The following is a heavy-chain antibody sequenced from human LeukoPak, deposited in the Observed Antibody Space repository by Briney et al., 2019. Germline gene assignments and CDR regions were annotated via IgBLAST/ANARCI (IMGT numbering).Heavy chain of an antibody. Sequence: GSLRLSCAASGFTFSSYAMSWVRQAPGKGLEWVSAISGSGDSTYYGDSVKGRFTISRDSSRNTLFLHMNTLRAEDTAIYYCAKDRTVGASYWYFDLWGRGTLVTVSS. CDR2: ISGSGDST. V-gene: IGHV3-23*01. J-gene: IGHJ2*01. CDR3: AKDRTVGASYWYFDL. CDR1: GFTFSSYA. D-gene: IGHD1-26*01.